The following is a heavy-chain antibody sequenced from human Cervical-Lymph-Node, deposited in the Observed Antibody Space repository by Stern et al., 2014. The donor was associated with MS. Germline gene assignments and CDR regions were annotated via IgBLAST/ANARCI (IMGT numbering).Heavy chain of an antibody. J-gene: IGHJ5*02. CDR3: ARGAGWFDP. CDR1: GGSISSYY. Sequence: QVQLQESGPGLVKPSETLSLTCTVSGGSISSYYWSWIRQPPGKGLEWIGYIYYSGSTNYNPSLKSRVTISVDTSKNQFSLKLSSVTAADTAVYYYARGAGWFDPWGQGTLVTVSS. CDR2: IYYSGST. V-gene: IGHV4-59*01.